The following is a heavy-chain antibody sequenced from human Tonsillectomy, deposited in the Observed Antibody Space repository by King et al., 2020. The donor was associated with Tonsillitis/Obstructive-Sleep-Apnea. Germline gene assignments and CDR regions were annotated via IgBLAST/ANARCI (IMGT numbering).Heavy chain of an antibody. J-gene: IGHJ5*02. D-gene: IGHD2-2*01. CDR1: GGSFSGYY. V-gene: IGHV4-34*01. Sequence: VQLPQWGAGLLKPSETLSLTCAVYGGSFSGYYWSWIRQPPGKGLEWMGEINHSGSTNYNPSLKSRVTISVDTSKNQFSLKLSYVTAADTAVYYCARGRLIVVVPAAMGRWYNWFDPWGQGTLVTVSS. CDR3: ARGRLIVVVPAAMGRWYNWFDP. CDR2: INHSGST.